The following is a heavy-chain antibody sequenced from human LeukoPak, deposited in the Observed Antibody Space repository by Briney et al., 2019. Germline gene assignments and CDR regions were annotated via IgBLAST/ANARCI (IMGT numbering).Heavy chain of an antibody. CDR3: ARESNGCDI. J-gene: IGHJ3*02. V-gene: IGHV1-2*02. CDR1: GYTFTGYY. CDR2: INPNSGGT. Sequence: APVKVSCKASGYTFTGYYMHWVRQAPGQGLEWMGYINPNSGGTNYGQKFQGRVTMTRDSSIFTAYMGLSRLRSYDTSIDYCARESNGCDIWGEGTIVSV.